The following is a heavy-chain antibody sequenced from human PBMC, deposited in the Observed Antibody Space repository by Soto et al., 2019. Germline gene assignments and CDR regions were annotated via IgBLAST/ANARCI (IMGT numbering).Heavy chain of an antibody. CDR2: IYPGDSDT. V-gene: IGHV5-51*01. CDR1: GYSFISYW. J-gene: IGHJ4*02. D-gene: IGHD3-9*01. CDR3: ARPYYDIWTGPGGFDY. Sequence: GESLKISCKASGYSFISYWIGWVRQMPGKGLEWMGIIYPGDSDTRYSPSFQGQVTISADKSINTAFLQWSSLKASDTAMYYCARPYYDIWTGPGGFDYWGQGTLVTVSS.